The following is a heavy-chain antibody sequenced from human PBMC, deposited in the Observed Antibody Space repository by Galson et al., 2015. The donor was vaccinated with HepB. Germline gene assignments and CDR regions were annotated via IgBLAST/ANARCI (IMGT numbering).Heavy chain of an antibody. J-gene: IGHJ4*02. Sequence: SVKVSCKASGYTFTGYYMHWVRQAPGQGLEWMGWINPNSGGTNYAQKFQGRVTMTRDTSISTAYMELSRLRSDDTAVYYCARDHGETTVSYDYWGQGTLVTVSS. D-gene: IGHD4-11*01. V-gene: IGHV1-2*02. CDR1: GYTFTGYY. CDR2: INPNSGGT. CDR3: ARDHGETTVSYDY.